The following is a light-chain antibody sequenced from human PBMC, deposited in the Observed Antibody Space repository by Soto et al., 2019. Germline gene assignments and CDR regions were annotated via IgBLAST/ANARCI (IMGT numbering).Light chain of an antibody. Sequence: DIQMTQSPSSVSASVGDRITSTCRTSQSFSNYLSWYQHKPGKAPKLLIYSATVLQSGVPSRFSGSVSGTDFTLTISRLQPEDSATYYCQQTYTIPWTFGQGTRVEIK. J-gene: IGKJ1*01. CDR2: SAT. CDR3: QQTYTIPWT. V-gene: IGKV1-39*01. CDR1: QSFSNY.